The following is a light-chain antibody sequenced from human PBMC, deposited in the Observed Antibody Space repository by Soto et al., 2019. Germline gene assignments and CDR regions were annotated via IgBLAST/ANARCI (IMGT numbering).Light chain of an antibody. CDR3: QQYGSSPKLT. V-gene: IGKV3-20*01. CDR1: QNVSSSY. J-gene: IGKJ4*01. Sequence: DIELSQSPGTLSLSPGERATLSCRTSQNVSSSYLAWYQQKPGQAPRLLIYGASSRATGIPDRFSGSGSGTDFTLTISRLEPEDFAVYYCQQYGSSPKLTFGGGTKVDIK. CDR2: GAS.